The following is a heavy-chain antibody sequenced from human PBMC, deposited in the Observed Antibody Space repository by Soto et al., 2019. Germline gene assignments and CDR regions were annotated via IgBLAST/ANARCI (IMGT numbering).Heavy chain of an antibody. Sequence: GGSLRLSCAASGFTFSSYAMHWVRQAPGKGLEWVAVISYDGSNKYYADSVKGRFTISRDNSKNTLYLQMNSLRAEDTAVYYCAGGIEYSYGPDYYYGMDVWGQGTTVTVSS. CDR1: GFTFSSYA. D-gene: IGHD3-10*01. J-gene: IGHJ6*02. V-gene: IGHV3-30-3*01. CDR3: AGGIEYSYGPDYYYGMDV. CDR2: ISYDGSNK.